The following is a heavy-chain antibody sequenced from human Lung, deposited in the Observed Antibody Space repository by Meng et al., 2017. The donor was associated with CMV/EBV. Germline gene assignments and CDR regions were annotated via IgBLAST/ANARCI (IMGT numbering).Heavy chain of an antibody. CDR2: IIPIFGTA. CDR1: GGTFSSYA. Sequence: SVNVSCKASGGTFSSYAISWVRQAPGQGLEWMGGIIPIFGTANYAQKFQGRVTITTDESTSTAYMELSSLRSEDTAVYYCARSGWWPGSYRLRVSLPFDYWGQGTLVTVSS. CDR3: ARSGWWPGSYRLRVSLPFDY. J-gene: IGHJ4*02. V-gene: IGHV1-69*05. D-gene: IGHD1-26*01.